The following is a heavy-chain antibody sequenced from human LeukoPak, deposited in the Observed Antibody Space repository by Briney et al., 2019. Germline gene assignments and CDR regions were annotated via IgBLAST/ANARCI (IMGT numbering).Heavy chain of an antibody. D-gene: IGHD3-10*01. Sequence: SETLSLTCTVSGGSISSYYWSWIRQPPGKGLEWIGYIYYSGSTNYNPSLKSRVTISVDTSKNQFSLKLSSVTAADTAVYYCARGGEIWFGRTGYFDYWGQGTLVTVSS. J-gene: IGHJ4*02. CDR1: GGSISSYY. V-gene: IGHV4-59*01. CDR3: ARGGEIWFGRTGYFDY. CDR2: IYYSGST.